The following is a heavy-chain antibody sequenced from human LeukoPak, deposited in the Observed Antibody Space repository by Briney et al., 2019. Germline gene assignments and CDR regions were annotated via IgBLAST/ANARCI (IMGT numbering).Heavy chain of an antibody. J-gene: IGHJ4*02. Sequence: PSETLSLTCSVSGNSITSDFWSWIRQSPGKGLEWIGYINYSGRSEYDPSLKSRVTISVDTSTKRVSLKMRSVTAADTAVYYCARLDCLSNECYNYWAVGALVTVSS. D-gene: IGHD2/OR15-2a*01. CDR1: GNSITSDF. CDR3: ARLDCLSNECYNY. V-gene: IGHV4-59*08. CDR2: INYSGRS.